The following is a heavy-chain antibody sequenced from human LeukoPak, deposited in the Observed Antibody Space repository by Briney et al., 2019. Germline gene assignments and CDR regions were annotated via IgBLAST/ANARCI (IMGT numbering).Heavy chain of an antibody. CDR2: INPSGGST. D-gene: IGHD2-15*01. V-gene: IGHV1-46*01. CDR3: ARGQAHVDYYYYYMDV. Sequence: ASVKVSCKASGYTFTSYYMHWVRQAPGQGLEWMGIINPSGGSTSYAQKFQGRVTITTDESTSTAYMELSSLRSEDTAVYYCARGQAHVDYYYYYMDVWGKGTTVTVSS. CDR1: GYTFTSYY. J-gene: IGHJ6*03.